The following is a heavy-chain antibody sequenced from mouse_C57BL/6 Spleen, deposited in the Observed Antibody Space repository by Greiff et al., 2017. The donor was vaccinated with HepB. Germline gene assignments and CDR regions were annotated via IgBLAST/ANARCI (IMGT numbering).Heavy chain of an antibody. Sequence: VQLQQPGAELVKPGASVKLSCKASGYTFTSYWMHWVKQRPGQGLEWIGMIHPNSGSTNYNEKFKSKATLTVDKSSSTAYMQLSSLTSEDSAVYYCARQTTVGYFDVWGTGTTVTVSS. CDR2: IHPNSGST. CDR3: ARQTTVGYFDV. V-gene: IGHV1-64*01. D-gene: IGHD1-1*01. J-gene: IGHJ1*03. CDR1: GYTFTSYW.